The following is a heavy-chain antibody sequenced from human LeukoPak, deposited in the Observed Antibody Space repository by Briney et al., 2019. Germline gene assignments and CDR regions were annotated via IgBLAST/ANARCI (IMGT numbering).Heavy chain of an antibody. D-gene: IGHD6-6*01. V-gene: IGHV3-21*01. CDR1: GFTFSSYS. CDR3: ARDGTRIAARLEGVFDY. Sequence: GGSLRLSCAASGFTFSSYSMNWVRQAPGKGLEWVSSISSSSSYIYYADSVKGRFTISRDNAKNSLYLQMNSLRAEDTAVYYCARDGTRIAARLEGVFDYWGQGTLVTVSS. J-gene: IGHJ4*02. CDR2: ISSSSSYI.